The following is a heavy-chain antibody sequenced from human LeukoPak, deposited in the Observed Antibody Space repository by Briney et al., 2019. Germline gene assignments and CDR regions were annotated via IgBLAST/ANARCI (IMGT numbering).Heavy chain of an antibody. V-gene: IGHV3-74*01. CDR3: ARGRPHGNDY. D-gene: IGHD4-23*01. Sequence: GGSLRLSCAASEFTFSSYWMNWVRQAPGKGLVWVSRIASDGSSTTYADSVKGRFSISRDNAKNTLYLQMNSLRVEDTAVYYCARGRPHGNDYWGQGTLVTVSS. CDR1: EFTFSSYW. CDR2: IASDGSST. J-gene: IGHJ4*02.